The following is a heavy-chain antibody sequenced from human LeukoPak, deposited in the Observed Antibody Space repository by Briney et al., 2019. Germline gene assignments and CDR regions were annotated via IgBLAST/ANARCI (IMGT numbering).Heavy chain of an antibody. CDR3: ATVPYSSSSGAFDY. V-gene: IGHV1-24*01. D-gene: IGHD6-6*01. CDR1: GYTLTELS. J-gene: IGHJ4*02. Sequence: ASVKVSCKVSGYTLTELSMHWVRQAPGKGLEWMGGSDPEDGETIYAQKFQGRVTMTEDTSTDTAYMELSSLRSEDTAVYYCATVPYSSSSGAFDYWGQGTLVTVSS. CDR2: SDPEDGET.